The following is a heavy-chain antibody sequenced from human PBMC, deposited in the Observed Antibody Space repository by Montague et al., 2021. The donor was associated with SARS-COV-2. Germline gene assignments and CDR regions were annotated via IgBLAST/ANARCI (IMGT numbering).Heavy chain of an antibody. CDR1: GFTFSSYA. V-gene: IGHV3-30*04. CDR3: ASDLLSYYYGMDV. Sequence: SLILSCAAAGFTFSSYAMHWVRQAPGKVLEWVAVISYDGSNKYYADSVKGRFTISRDNSKNTLYPQMNILIAEHTAVYYCASDLLSYYYGMDVWGQGTTVTVSS. J-gene: IGHJ6*02. CDR2: ISYDGSNK.